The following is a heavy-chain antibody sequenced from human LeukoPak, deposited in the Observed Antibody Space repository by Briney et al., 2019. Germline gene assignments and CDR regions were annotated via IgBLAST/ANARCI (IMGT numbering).Heavy chain of an antibody. CDR2: ISSSGSTK. D-gene: IGHD4-17*01. CDR1: GFTFSSYE. CDR3: ARRAVTNDAFDI. Sequence: GGSLRLSCAASGFTFSSYEMNWVRQAPGKGLEWVSYISSSGSTKYYADSVKGRFTISRDNAKNSLYLQMISLRAEDTAVYYCARRAVTNDAFDIWGHGTMVTVSS. J-gene: IGHJ3*02. V-gene: IGHV3-48*03.